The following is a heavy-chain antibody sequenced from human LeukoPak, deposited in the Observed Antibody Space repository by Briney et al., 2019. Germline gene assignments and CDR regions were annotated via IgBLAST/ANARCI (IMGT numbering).Heavy chain of an antibody. CDR3: SGQGS. CDR1: GFTVSNGW. CDR2: IKRKTDCGTT. Sequence: PGGSLRLSCTASGFTVSNGWMHWVRQAPGKGLEWVGRIKRKTDCGTTDFAAPVKGRFAISRDDSKNTLYLQMSSLKTEDTAVYYCSGQGSWGQGTLVTVSS. J-gene: IGHJ5*02. V-gene: IGHV3-15*01. D-gene: IGHD2-8*02.